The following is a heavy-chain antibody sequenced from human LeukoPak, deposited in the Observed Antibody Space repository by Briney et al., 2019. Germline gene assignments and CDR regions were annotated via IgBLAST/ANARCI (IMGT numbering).Heavy chain of an antibody. CDR2: IYSDGDT. J-gene: IGHJ4*02. CDR3: ASASFYDSTSYGCDF. D-gene: IGHD3-22*01. Sequence: PGESLRLSCAASGFSVSSNYMSWVRQAPGQGLECVSGIYSDGDTYYSDSVKGRFTIFRETFKNTVHLQMNSLRAEDTAVYYCASASFYDSTSYGCDFWGQGTLVTVSS. CDR1: GFSVSSNY. V-gene: IGHV3-53*01.